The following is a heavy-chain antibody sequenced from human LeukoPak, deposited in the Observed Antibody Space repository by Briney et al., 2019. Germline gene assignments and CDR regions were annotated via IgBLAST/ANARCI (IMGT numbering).Heavy chain of an antibody. J-gene: IGHJ4*02. CDR3: ARATELWLRALWFDY. V-gene: IGHV4-34*01. D-gene: IGHD6-19*01. Sequence: PSETLSLTCAVYGGSFSGYYWSWIRQPPGKGLEWVGEINHSGSTNYNPSLKSRVTISVDTSKNQFSLKLSSVTAADTAVYYCARATELWLRALWFDYWGQGTLVTVSS. CDR1: GGSFSGYY. CDR2: INHSGST.